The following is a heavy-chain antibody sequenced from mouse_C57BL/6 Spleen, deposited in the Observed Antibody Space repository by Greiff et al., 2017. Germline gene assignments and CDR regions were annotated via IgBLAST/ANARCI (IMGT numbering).Heavy chain of an antibody. CDR2: ISYDGSN. V-gene: IGHV3-6*01. D-gene: IGHD2-3*01. J-gene: IGHJ1*03. CDR1: GYSITSGYY. Sequence: EVQRVESGPGLVKPSQSLSLTCSVTGYSITSGYYWNWIRQFPGNKLEWMGYISYDGSNNYNPSLKNRISITRDTSKNQFFLKLNSVTTEDTATYYCARDRWLLRNWYFDVWGTGTTVTVSS. CDR3: ARDRWLLRNWYFDV.